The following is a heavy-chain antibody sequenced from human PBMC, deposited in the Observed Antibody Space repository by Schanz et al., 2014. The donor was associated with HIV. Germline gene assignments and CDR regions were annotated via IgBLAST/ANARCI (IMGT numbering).Heavy chain of an antibody. V-gene: IGHV4-30-4*01. CDR2: IYYSGST. D-gene: IGHD3-10*01. Sequence: QVQLQESGPGLVKPSQTLSLTCTVSGGSISSGDYYWSWIRQPPGKGLEWIGYIYYSGSTYYNPSLKSRVTISVDTSKNQFSLKLSSVTAADTAVYYCARADYYGSGSYYKNYYYGMDVWGQGTTVTVSS. CDR3: ARADYYGSGSYYKNYYYGMDV. CDR1: GGSISSGDYY. J-gene: IGHJ6*02.